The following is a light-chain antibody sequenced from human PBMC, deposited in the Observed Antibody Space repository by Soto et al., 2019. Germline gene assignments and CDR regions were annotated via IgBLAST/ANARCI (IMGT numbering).Light chain of an antibody. J-gene: IGKJ2*01. CDR3: QQYGSSPPYT. V-gene: IGKV3-20*01. CDR1: QSVSSSY. Sequence: EIVLTQSPGTLSLSPGERATLSCRASQSVSSSYLAWYQQKPGQAPRLLIYGASSRATGIQDRFSGSGSETDFTLTISRLEPEDFAVYYCQQYGSSPPYTFGQGTKLEIK. CDR2: GAS.